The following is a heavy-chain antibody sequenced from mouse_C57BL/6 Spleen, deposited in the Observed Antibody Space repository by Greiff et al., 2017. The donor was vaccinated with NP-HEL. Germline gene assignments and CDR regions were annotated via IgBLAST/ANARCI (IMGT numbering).Heavy chain of an antibody. V-gene: IGHV1-4*01. CDR2: INPSSGYT. D-gene: IGHD2-1*01. CDR1: GYTFTSYT. Sequence: VQLQQSGAELARPGASVKMSCKASGYTFTSYTMHWVKQRPGQGLEWIGYINPSSGYTKYNQKFKDKATLTADKSSNTAYLQLSSLTSEDSAVYYCARLGGNYGPAYWGQGTLVTVSA. CDR3: ARLGGNYGPAY. J-gene: IGHJ3*01.